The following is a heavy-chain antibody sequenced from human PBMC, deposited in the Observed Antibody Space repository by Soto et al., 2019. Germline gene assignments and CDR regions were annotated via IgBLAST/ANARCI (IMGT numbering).Heavy chain of an antibody. CDR2: ITSKSTTI. V-gene: IGHV3-48*02. Sequence: GGSLRLSCAASGFTFTSYSMNWVRQAPGQGLEWVSYITSKSTTIKYADSVKGRFTVSRDNAKNSLYLQLNSLRDEDTAVYYCAREMGACSDSSCYPGPYDSWGQGTLVTVS. CDR3: AREMGACSDSSCYPGPYDS. D-gene: IGHD3-16*01. CDR1: GFTFTSYS. J-gene: IGHJ5*02.